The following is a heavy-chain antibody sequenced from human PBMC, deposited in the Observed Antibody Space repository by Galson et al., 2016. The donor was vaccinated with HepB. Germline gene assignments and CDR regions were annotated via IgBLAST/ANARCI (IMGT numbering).Heavy chain of an antibody. CDR3: ARQLWRYYFDY. Sequence: SLRLSCAASGFTFGTYWMSWVRQAPGKGLEWVANIKQDGSEKYYVDSVKGRFTISRDNAKNSVYLQMNSLRAEDTAVYYGARQLWRYYFDYWGQGTLVTVSS. V-gene: IGHV3-7*03. J-gene: IGHJ4*02. CDR2: IKQDGSEK. CDR1: GFTFGTYW. D-gene: IGHD5-18*01.